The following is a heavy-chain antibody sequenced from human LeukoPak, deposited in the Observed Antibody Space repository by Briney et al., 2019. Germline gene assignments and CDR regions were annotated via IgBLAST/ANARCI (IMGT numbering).Heavy chain of an antibody. CDR1: GGTSSSYA. J-gene: IGHJ4*02. V-gene: IGHV1-69*05. D-gene: IGHD4-23*01. CDR3: AREGEPYGGNSLQPGFDY. CDR2: IIPIFGTA. Sequence: ASVKVSCKASGGTSSSYAISWVRQAPGQGLEWMGGIIPIFGTANYAQKFQGRVTITTDESTSTAYMELSSLRSEDTAVYYCAREGEPYGGNSLQPGFDYWGQGTLVTVSS.